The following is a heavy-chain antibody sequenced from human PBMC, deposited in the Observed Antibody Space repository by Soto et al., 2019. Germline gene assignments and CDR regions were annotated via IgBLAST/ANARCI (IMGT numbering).Heavy chain of an antibody. V-gene: IGHV3-33*08. D-gene: IGHD2-8*02. CDR2: IWYDGSNK. J-gene: IGHJ6*02. CDR1: GFTFNTYG. CDR3: ARADCTGASCYSWPYNYDVDV. Sequence: QVQLVESGGGVVQPGGSLRLSCTTSGFTFNTYGMHWVRQAPGKGLEWVAIIWYDGSNKYYADSVKSRFTISRDNSKNTLYLQMNSLSAEDTAMYYCARADCTGASCYSWPYNYDVDVWGQGTTVTVSS.